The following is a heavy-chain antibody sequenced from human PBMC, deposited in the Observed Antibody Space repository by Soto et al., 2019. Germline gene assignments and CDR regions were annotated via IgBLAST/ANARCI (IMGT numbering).Heavy chain of an antibody. V-gene: IGHV5-51*01. Sequence: PGESLKISCKGSGYTFTNYWIGWVRQMPGKGLEWMGIIYPGDSDTKYNPSFQGQVTISADKSITTTYLQWSSLKASDTAIYYCAASVFYYGMDVWGQGTTVTVSS. CDR2: IYPGDSDT. CDR3: AASVFYYGMDV. J-gene: IGHJ6*02. CDR1: GYTFTNYW.